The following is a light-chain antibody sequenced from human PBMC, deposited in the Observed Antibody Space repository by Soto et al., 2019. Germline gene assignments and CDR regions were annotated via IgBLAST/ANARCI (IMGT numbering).Light chain of an antibody. J-gene: IGKJ4*01. CDR2: AAT. CDR1: QSISSY. Sequence: DIQMTQSPSSLSASVGDRVTITCRASQSISSYLNWYQQKPGKAPKLLIYAATSLQSGGPSRFSGSGSGTDFTLTISSLQPEDFATYYCQQSYSTSFGGGTKVDIK. CDR3: QQSYSTS. V-gene: IGKV1-39*01.